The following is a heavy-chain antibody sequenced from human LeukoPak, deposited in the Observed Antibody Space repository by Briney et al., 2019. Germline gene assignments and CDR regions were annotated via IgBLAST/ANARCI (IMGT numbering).Heavy chain of an antibody. J-gene: IGHJ4*02. D-gene: IGHD3/OR15-3a*01. Sequence: SQTLSLTCTVSGGSISSGDYYWSWIRQPPGKGLEWIAYIYYSGSTYYNPPLKSRVTISVDTSKNQFSRKLSSVTAADTAVYYCASESPAMDWYFDYWGQGTLVTVSS. CDR1: GGSISSGDYY. CDR2: IYYSGST. V-gene: IGHV4-30-4*08. CDR3: ASESPAMDWYFDY.